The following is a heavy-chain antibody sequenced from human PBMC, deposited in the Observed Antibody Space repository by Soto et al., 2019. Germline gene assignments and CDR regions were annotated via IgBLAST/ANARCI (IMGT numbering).Heavy chain of an antibody. V-gene: IGHV3-33*01. CDR2: IRSDGINK. CDR1: GFIFSSYG. D-gene: IGHD3-10*01. CDR3: AREWGSGSYPVLDY. Sequence: QVQLVESGGGVVQTGRSLRLSCAASGFIFSSYGMNWVRQAPGKGLEWVAVIRSDGINKYYADSVKGRFTISRDDSQNTLYLQMNSLRAEDTAVYYCAREWGSGSYPVLDYWAREPWSPSPQ. J-gene: IGHJ4*02.